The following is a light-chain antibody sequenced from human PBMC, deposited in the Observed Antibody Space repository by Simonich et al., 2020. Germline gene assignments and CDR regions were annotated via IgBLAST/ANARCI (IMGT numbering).Light chain of an antibody. J-gene: IGKJ1*01. CDR2: EVS. CDR1: QSLRHSDGKTY. CDR3: QHYYSTPRT. Sequence: DIVMTQTPLSLSVTPGQPASISCKSSQSLRHSDGKTYLYWYLQKPVQSPQLLIYEVSNRFSGVPDRFSGSGSGTDFTLTISSLQAEDVAVYYCQHYYSTPRTFGQGTKVEIK. V-gene: IGKV2D-29*02.